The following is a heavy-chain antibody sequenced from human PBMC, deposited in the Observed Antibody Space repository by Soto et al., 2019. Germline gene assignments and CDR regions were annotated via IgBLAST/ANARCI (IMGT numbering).Heavy chain of an antibody. V-gene: IGHV4-34*01. CDR3: ARVGGPYYYGSGSRNYFDY. CDR2: INHSGST. CDR1: GGSFSGYY. D-gene: IGHD3-10*01. Sequence: SETLSLTCAVYGGSFSGYYWSWIRQPPGKGLEWIGEINHSGSTNYNPSLKSRVTISVDTSKNQFSLKLSSVTAADTAVYYCARVGGPYYYGSGSRNYFDYWGQGTLVTVSS. J-gene: IGHJ4*02.